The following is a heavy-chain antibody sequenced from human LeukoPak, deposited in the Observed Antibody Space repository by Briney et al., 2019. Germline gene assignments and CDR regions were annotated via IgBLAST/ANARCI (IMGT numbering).Heavy chain of an antibody. D-gene: IGHD2-8*02. CDR2: IIPIFGTA. CDR3: ARDLVGDDRFRFDP. V-gene: IGHV1-69*13. Sequence: ASVKVSCKASGGTFSSYAISWVRQAPGQGLEWMGGIIPIFGTANYAQKFQGRVTITADESTSTAYMELSSLRSEDTAVYYCARDLVGDDRFRFDPWGQGTLVTVSS. CDR1: GGTFSSYA. J-gene: IGHJ5*02.